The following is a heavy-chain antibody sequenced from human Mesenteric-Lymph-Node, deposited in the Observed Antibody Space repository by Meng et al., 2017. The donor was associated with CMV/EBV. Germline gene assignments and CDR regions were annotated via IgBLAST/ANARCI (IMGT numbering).Heavy chain of an antibody. D-gene: IGHD6-19*01. J-gene: IGHJ4*02. CDR2: ITGGGRTT. CDR3: AKAPGWPFYFDD. CDR1: GFTFSSYA. Sequence: GESLKISCAASGFTFSSYAMHWVRQAPGKGLEWVSAITGGGRTTYYADSVKGRFTISRDNSKNTVFLQMNSLRAEDTAVYYCAKAPGWPFYFDDWGQGTLVTVSS. V-gene: IGHV3-23*01.